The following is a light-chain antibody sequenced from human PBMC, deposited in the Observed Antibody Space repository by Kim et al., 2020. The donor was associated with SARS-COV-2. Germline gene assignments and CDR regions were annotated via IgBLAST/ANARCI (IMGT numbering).Light chain of an antibody. V-gene: IGKV3-11*01. J-gene: IGKJ5*01. CDR3: QQRSPGT. CDR2: DAS. Sequence: PGERATLSCRASQSVSSYLAWYQQKPGQAPRLLIYDASNRATGIPARFSGSGSGTDFTLTISSLEPEDFAVYYCQQRSPGTFGQGTRLEIK. CDR1: QSVSSY.